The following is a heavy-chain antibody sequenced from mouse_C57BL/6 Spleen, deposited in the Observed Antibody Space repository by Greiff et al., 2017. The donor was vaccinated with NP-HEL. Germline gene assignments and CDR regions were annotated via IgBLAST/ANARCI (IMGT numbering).Heavy chain of an antibody. V-gene: IGHV1-18*01. CDR2: INPNNGGT. CDR3: ARLGDYDESYDMDY. CDR1: GYTFTDYN. Sequence: EVQLQQSGPELVKPGASVKIPCKASGYTFTDYNMDWVKQSHGKSLEWIGDINPNNGGTIYNQKFKGKATLTVDKSSSTAYMELRSLTSEDTAVYYCARLGDYDESYDMDYWGQGTSVTVSS. J-gene: IGHJ4*01. D-gene: IGHD2-4*01.